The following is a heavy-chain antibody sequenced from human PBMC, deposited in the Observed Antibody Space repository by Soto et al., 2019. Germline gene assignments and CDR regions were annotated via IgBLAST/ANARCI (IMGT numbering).Heavy chain of an antibody. D-gene: IGHD1-26*01. V-gene: IGHV3-23*01. J-gene: IGHJ4*02. CDR2: ISGSGGST. CDR1: GFTFSSYA. CDR3: ARLLRSYYYFDY. Sequence: GSLRLSCAASGFTFSSYAMSWVRQAPGKGLEWVSAISGSGGSTYYADSVKGRFTISRDNSKNTLYLQMNSLRAEDTAVYYCARLLRSYYYFDYWGQGTLVTVSS.